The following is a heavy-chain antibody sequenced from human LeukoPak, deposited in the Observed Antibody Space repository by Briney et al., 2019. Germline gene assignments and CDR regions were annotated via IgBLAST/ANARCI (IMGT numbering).Heavy chain of an antibody. V-gene: IGHV3-30*18. CDR1: GFTFSSYG. CDR2: ISYDGSNK. CDR3: AKDRVEERWLQFVGPHFDY. D-gene: IGHD5-24*01. Sequence: GGSLRLSCAASGFTFSSYGMHWVRQAPGKGLEWVAVISYDGSNKYYADSVKGRFTISRDNSKNTLYLQMNSLRAEDTAVYYCAKDRVEERWLQFVGPHFDYWGQGTLVTVSS. J-gene: IGHJ4*02.